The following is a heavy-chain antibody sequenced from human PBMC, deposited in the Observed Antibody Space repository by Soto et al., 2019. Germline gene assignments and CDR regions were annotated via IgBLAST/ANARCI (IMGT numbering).Heavy chain of an antibody. CDR1: GGTFSSYA. J-gene: IGHJ4*02. Sequence: QVQLVQSGAEVKKPGSSVKVSCKASGGTFSSYAISWVRPAPGQGLEWMGGIIPIFGTANYSQKFQGRVTITADESTSTAYMALSSLRSEDTAVYYCASPGGRRVADPYFDYWGQGTLVTVSA. D-gene: IGHD6-19*01. V-gene: IGHV1-69*12. CDR2: IIPIFGTA. CDR3: ASPGGRRVADPYFDY.